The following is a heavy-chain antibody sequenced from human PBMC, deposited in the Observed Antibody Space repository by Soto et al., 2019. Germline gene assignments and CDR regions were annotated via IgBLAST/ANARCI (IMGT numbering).Heavy chain of an antibody. D-gene: IGHD4-17*01. CDR3: ARLIYAKPFDY. V-gene: IGHV4-39*01. CDR1: GCSISSSSYY. J-gene: IGHJ4*02. Sequence: SETLSLTCTVSGCSISSSSYYWGWIRQPPGKGLEWIGSIYYSGSTYYNPSLKSRVTISVDTSKNQFSLKLSSVTAADTAVYYCARLIYAKPFDYWGQGTLVTVSS. CDR2: IYYSGST.